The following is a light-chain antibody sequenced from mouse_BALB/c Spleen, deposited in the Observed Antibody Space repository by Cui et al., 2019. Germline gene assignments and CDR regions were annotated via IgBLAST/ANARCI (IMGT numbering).Light chain of an antibody. Sequence: ENVPTQSPAIMAASLGQKVTMTCSASSSVSSSYLHWYQQKSGDSPKPLIHGTTNLASGVPARFSGSGSGTSYSLTISSVEDEDNATYYCQQWSGYPFTFGGGTKLEIK. V-gene: IGKV4-58*01. CDR3: QQWSGYPFT. CDR2: GTT. CDR1: SSVSSSY. J-gene: IGKJ2*01.